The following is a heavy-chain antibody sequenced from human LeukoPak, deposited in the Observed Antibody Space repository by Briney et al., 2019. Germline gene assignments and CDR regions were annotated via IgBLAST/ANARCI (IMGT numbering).Heavy chain of an antibody. Sequence: PSETLSLTCTVSGGSISSYYWSWIRQPPGKGLEWIGYIYYSGSTNYNPSLKSRVTISVDTSKNQFSLKLRSVTAADTAVYYCARGTPHYYGSGSYYIRRFDPWGQGTLVTVSS. V-gene: IGHV4-59*08. CDR2: IYYSGST. J-gene: IGHJ5*02. D-gene: IGHD3-10*01. CDR3: ARGTPHYYGSGSYYIRRFDP. CDR1: GGSISSYY.